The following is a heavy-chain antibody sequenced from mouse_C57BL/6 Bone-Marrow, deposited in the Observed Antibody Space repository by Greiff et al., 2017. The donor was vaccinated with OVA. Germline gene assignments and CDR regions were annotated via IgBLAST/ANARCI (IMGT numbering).Heavy chain of an antibody. J-gene: IGHJ3*01. CDR2: ISSGGSYT. Sequence: EVQGVESGGDLVKPGGSLKLSCAASGFTFSSYGMSWVRQTPDKRLEWVATISSGGSYTYYPDSVKGRFTISRDNAKNTLYLQMSSLKSEDTAMYYCARRVAWFAYWDQGTLVTVSA. CDR3: ARRVAWFAY. CDR1: GFTFSSYG. V-gene: IGHV5-6*01.